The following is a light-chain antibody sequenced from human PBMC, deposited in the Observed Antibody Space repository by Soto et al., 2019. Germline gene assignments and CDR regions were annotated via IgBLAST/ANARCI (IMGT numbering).Light chain of an antibody. V-gene: IGLV2-14*01. CDR2: DVS. CDR1: SSDIGGYNY. CDR3: SSFTSRHTYV. J-gene: IGLJ1*01. Sequence: QSALTQPASVSGSPGQSTTISCTGTSSDIGGYNYVSWYQQLPGEAPKRIIYDVSDRPSGVSTRFSGSKSGNTASLTISGLQAEDEGDYYCSSFTSRHTYVFGTGTKVTVL.